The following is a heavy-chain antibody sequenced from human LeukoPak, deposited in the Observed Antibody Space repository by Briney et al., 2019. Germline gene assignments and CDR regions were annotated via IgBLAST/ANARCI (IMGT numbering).Heavy chain of an antibody. J-gene: IGHJ3*02. Sequence: GGSLRLSCAASGFTFSSYAMSWVRQAPGKGLEWVSVIYSGGSTYYADSVKGRFTISRDNSKNTLYLQMNSLRAEDTAVYYCASLRDGYNLDAFDIWGQGTMVTVSS. D-gene: IGHD5-24*01. CDR2: IYSGGST. CDR3: ASLRDGYNLDAFDI. CDR1: GFTFSSYA. V-gene: IGHV3-66*01.